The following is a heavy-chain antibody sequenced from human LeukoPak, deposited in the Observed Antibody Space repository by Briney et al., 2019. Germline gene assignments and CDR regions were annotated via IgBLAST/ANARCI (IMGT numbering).Heavy chain of an antibody. D-gene: IGHD3-3*01. J-gene: IGHJ5*02. V-gene: IGHV1-3*01. Sequence: GASVQVSCKASGYTFTSYAMHWVRQAPGQRLEWMGWINAGNGNTKYSQKFQGRVTITRDTSASTAYMELSSLRSEDTAVYYCARQDYDFWSGYYHWFDPWGQGTLVTVSS. CDR2: INAGNGNT. CDR1: GYTFTSYA. CDR3: ARQDYDFWSGYYHWFDP.